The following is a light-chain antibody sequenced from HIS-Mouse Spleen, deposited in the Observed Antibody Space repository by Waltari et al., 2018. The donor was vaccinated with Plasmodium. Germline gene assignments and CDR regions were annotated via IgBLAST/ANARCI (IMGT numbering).Light chain of an antibody. CDR1: QSVSSN. CDR2: GAS. Sequence: EIVMTQAPATLSVSPGERATLSCRASQSVSSNVAWHQQKPGQAPRPLIYGASTRATGIPARFSGSGSGTEFTLTISSLQSEDFAVYYCQQYNNWSFTFGPGTKVDIK. J-gene: IGKJ3*01. V-gene: IGKV3-15*01. CDR3: QQYNNWSFT.